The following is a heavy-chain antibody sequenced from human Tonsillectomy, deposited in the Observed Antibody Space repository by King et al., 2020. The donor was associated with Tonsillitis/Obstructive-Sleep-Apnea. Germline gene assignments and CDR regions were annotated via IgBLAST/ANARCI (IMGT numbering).Heavy chain of an antibody. Sequence: VQLVESGGGLVQPGGSLRLSCAASRFTFNSHWMHWVRQAPGKGLVWVSSINSDGSRTTYADSVKGRFTISRDNPRNTLYLQMSSLRADDTAVYYCARGPGSSADYWGQGPLVSVSS. V-gene: IGHV3-74*01. CDR2: INSDGSRT. J-gene: IGHJ4*02. D-gene: IGHD6-6*01. CDR1: RFTFNSHW. CDR3: ARGPGSSADY.